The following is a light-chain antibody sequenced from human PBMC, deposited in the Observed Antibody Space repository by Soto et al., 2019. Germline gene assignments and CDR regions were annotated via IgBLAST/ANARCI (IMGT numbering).Light chain of an antibody. CDR1: QSISSW. J-gene: IGKJ1*01. V-gene: IGKV1-5*03. Sequence: DIQMTQSPSTLSASVGDRVTITCRASQSISSWLAWYQQKPGKAPKRLIYKASSLESGVPSRFSGSGSGTEFTLTISSLQPDDFATYYCQQYNSYSWKFGQGTKVEIK. CDR2: KAS. CDR3: QQYNSYSWK.